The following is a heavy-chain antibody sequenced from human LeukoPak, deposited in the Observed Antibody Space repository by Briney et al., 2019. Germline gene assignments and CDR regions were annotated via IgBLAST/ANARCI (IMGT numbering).Heavy chain of an antibody. D-gene: IGHD4-17*01. CDR3: ASYGDYSPGAFDI. CDR2: INHSGST. CDR1: GGSFSGYY. J-gene: IGHJ3*02. Sequence: PSETLSLTCAVYGGSFSGYYWSWIRQPPGKGLEWIGEINHSGSTNYHPSLKSRVTISVDTSKNQFSLKLSSVTAADTAVYYCASYGDYSPGAFDIWGQGTMVTVSS. V-gene: IGHV4-34*01.